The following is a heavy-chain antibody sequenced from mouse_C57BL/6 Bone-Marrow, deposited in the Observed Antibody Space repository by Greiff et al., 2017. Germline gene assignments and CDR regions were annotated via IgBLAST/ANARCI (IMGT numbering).Heavy chain of an antibody. CDR1: GYSITSGYY. CDR2: ISYDGSN. Sequence: EVQLQESGPGLVKPSQSLSLTCSVTGYSITSGYYWNWIRQFPGNKLEWMGYISYDGSNNYNPSLKNRISITRDTSKNQFFLKLNSVTTEDTATYYCARDCSSYYYAMDYWGQGTSVTVSS. D-gene: IGHD1-1*01. V-gene: IGHV3-6*01. J-gene: IGHJ4*01. CDR3: ARDCSSYYYAMDY.